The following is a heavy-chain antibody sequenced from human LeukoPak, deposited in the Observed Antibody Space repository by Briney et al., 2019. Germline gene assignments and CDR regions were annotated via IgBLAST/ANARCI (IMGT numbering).Heavy chain of an antibody. CDR1: GDSFSSNSAA. CDR2: TYYRSKWYD. D-gene: IGHD6-19*01. J-gene: IGHJ4*02. CDR3: TRGGRGETVALFEY. V-gene: IGHV6-1*01. Sequence: PSQTLSLTCAISGDSFSSNSAAWNWIRQSPSRGLEWLGRTYYRSKWYDDYAGAMKGRMTINPDTSKTQSSLQLNSVTPEDTAIYYCTRGGRGETVALFEYWGQGTLVTVSS.